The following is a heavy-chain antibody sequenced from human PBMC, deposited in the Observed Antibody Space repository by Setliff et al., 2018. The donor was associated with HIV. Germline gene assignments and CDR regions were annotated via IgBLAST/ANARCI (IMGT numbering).Heavy chain of an antibody. D-gene: IGHD3-3*01. CDR1: GGTFSSYA. CDR3: ARGFYDFFYNYYMDV. J-gene: IGHJ6*03. Sequence: ASVKVSCKASGGTFSSYAISWVRQAPGQGFEWMGWMNPKSGKTGYAQKFQGRVTITRNTSISTVYMDLDSLRSDDAAVYYCARGFYDFFYNYYMDVWGKGTTVTVSS. CDR2: MNPKSGKT. V-gene: IGHV1-8*03.